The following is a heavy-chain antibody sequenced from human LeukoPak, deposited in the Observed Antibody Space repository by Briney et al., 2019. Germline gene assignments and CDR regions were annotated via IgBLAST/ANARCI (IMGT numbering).Heavy chain of an antibody. CDR1: GGSISSGGYY. D-gene: IGHD5-18*01. J-gene: IGHJ6*03. V-gene: IGHV4-30-2*01. CDR3: ASTPINRGLWLRDYYMDV. Sequence: PSETLSPTCTVSGGSISSGGYYWSWIRQPPGKGLEWIGYIYHSGSTYYNPSLKSRVTISVDRSKNQFSLKLSSVTAADTAVYYCASTPINRGLWLRDYYMDVWGKGTTVTVSS. CDR2: IYHSGST.